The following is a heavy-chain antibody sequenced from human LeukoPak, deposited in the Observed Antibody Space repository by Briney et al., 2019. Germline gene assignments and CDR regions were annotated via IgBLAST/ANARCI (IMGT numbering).Heavy chain of an antibody. CDR1: GFTFDDYA. CDR2: ISWNSGSI. J-gene: IGHJ4*02. Sequence: GRSLRLSCAASGFTFDDYAMHWVRQAPGKGLEWVSGISWNSGSIGYADSVKGRFTISRDNGKNSLYLQMNSLRAEDMALYYCAKDNWRFGSGWYGPFDYWGQGTLVTVSS. D-gene: IGHD6-19*01. CDR3: AKDNWRFGSGWYGPFDY. V-gene: IGHV3-9*03.